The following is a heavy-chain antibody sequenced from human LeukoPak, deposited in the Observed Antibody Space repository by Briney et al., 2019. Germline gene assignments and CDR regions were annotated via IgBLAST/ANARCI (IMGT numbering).Heavy chain of an antibody. Sequence: SETLSLTCTVSGGSLSPYHWGWIRQPPGKGLEWTGYIYYSGSTNYNPSLKSRVTISVDTSKNQFSLKLSSVTAADTAIYYCARAVSGRFDYWGQGALVTVSS. CDR1: GGSLSPYH. V-gene: IGHV4-59*08. CDR3: ARAVSGRFDY. J-gene: IGHJ4*02. CDR2: IYYSGST. D-gene: IGHD6-19*01.